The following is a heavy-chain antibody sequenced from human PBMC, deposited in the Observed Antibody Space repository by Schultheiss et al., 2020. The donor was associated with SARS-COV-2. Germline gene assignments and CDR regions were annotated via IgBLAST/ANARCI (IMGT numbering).Heavy chain of an antibody. V-gene: IGHV4-59*01. D-gene: IGHD2-15*01. Sequence: SETLSLTCNVSGGSISSYYWSWIRQPPGKGLEWIGYIYYSGSTNYNPSLKSRVTISVDTSKNQFSLKLSSVTAADTAVYYCARVRGYCSGGSCLYMGPFDIWGQGTMVTVSS. CDR2: IYYSGST. CDR3: ARVRGYCSGGSCLYMGPFDI. J-gene: IGHJ3*02. CDR1: GGSISSYY.